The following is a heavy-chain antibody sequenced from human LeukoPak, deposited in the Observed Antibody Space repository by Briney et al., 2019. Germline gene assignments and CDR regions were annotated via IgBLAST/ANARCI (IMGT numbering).Heavy chain of an antibody. CDR3: AKDLTTVTTDYFDC. V-gene: IGHV3-43*02. J-gene: IGHJ4*02. Sequence: GGSLRLSCAASGFTFYNYAMHCVRQLPGKGLEWVSLISIDGGSTYYADSVKGRFTISRDNSKNSLYLQMNSLRTEDTALYYCAKDLTTVTTDYFDCWGQGTLVTVSS. D-gene: IGHD4-17*01. CDR2: ISIDGGST. CDR1: GFTFYNYA.